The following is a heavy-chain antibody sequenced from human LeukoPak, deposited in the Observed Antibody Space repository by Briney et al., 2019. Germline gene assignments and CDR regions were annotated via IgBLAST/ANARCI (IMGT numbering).Heavy chain of an antibody. CDR2: IYYSGST. CDR1: GGSISSSSYY. V-gene: IGHV4-39*01. D-gene: IGHD6-13*01. Sequence: SETLSPTCTVSGGSISSSSYYWGWIRQPPGKGLKWIGSIYYSGSTYYNPSLKSRVTISVDTSKNQFSLKLSSVTAADTAVYYCARRKQQLAFDYWGQGTLVTISS. CDR3: ARRKQQLAFDY. J-gene: IGHJ4*02.